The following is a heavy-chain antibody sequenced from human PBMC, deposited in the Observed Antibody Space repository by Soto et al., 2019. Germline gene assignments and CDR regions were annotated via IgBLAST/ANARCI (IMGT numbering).Heavy chain of an antibody. CDR1: GITFSNYM. V-gene: IGHV3-23*01. J-gene: IGHJ3*02. CDR2: ITAGGDGT. CDR3: APHVYCSGGSCQYDAFAI. D-gene: IGHD2-15*01. Sequence: EVQVLESGGGLVQPGGSLRLSCEASGITFSNYMMTWIRQAPGKGLEWVSTITAGGDGTYYADSVKGRFTMSRETSKKTLYLQMNSRRAEDTAVYYCAPHVYCSGGSCQYDAFAIRGQGTMVTVSS.